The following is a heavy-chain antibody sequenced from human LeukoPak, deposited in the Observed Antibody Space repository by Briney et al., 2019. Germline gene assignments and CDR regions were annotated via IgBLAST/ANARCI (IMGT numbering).Heavy chain of an antibody. CDR3: ARDLRFGGYGTFDY. CDR1: GYTFTGYY. J-gene: IGHJ4*02. CDR2: INPNSGGT. D-gene: IGHD5-12*01. Sequence: ASVKVSCKASGYTFTGYYMHWVRQAPGQGLEWMGWINPNSGGTNYAQKFQGRVTMTRDTSISTAYMELSSLRSEDTAVYYCARDLRFGGYGTFDYWGQGTLVTVSS. V-gene: IGHV1-2*02.